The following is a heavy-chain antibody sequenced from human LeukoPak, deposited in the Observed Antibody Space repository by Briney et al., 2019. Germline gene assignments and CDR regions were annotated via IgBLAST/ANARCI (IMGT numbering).Heavy chain of an antibody. D-gene: IGHD2-2*01. J-gene: IGHJ4*02. V-gene: IGHV4-59*01. CDR1: GGSISSYY. Sequence: SETLSLTCTVSGGSISSYYWSWIRQPPGKGLEWIGYIYYSGSTNYNPSLKSRVTISVDTSKNQFSLKLSSVTAADTAVYYCATLISSSDVDYWGQGTLVTVSS. CDR3: ATLISSSDVDY. CDR2: IYYSGST.